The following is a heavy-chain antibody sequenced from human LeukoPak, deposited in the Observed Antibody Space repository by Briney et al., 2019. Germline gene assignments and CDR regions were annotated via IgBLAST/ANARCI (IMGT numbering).Heavy chain of an antibody. V-gene: IGHV1-69*13. J-gene: IGHJ6*02. CDR1: GGTFSSYA. CDR2: ITPIFGTA. Sequence: VASVKVSCKASGGTFSSYAISWVRQAPGQGLEWMGGITPIFGTANYAQKFQGRVMITADESTSTAYMELSSLRSEDTAVYYCAGGYCSGGNIYYYGMDVWGQGTTVTVSS. D-gene: IGHD2-15*01. CDR3: AGGYCSGGNIYYYGMDV.